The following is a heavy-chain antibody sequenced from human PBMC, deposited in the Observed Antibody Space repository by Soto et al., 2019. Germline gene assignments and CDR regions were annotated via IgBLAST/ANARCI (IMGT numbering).Heavy chain of an antibody. Sequence: GSLRLSCAASGFTFSSYAMHWVRQAPGKGLEWVAVISYDGSNKYYADSVKGRFTISRDNSKNTLYLQMNSLRAEDTAVYYCARDVSSWLIVVVITGVDYWGQGTLVTVSS. D-gene: IGHD3-22*01. CDR3: ARDVSSWLIVVVITGVDY. J-gene: IGHJ4*02. CDR2: ISYDGSNK. CDR1: GFTFSSYA. V-gene: IGHV3-30-3*01.